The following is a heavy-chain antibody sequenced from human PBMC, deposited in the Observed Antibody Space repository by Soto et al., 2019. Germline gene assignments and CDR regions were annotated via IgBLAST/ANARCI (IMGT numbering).Heavy chain of an antibody. CDR3: ARTGWVGDQLLRKAYYYYYGMDV. CDR2: IIPIFGTA. J-gene: IGHJ6*02. D-gene: IGHD2-2*01. CDR1: GGTFSSYA. V-gene: IGHV1-69*13. Sequence: SVNVSCKASGGTFSSYAISWVRQAPGQGLEWMGGIIPIFGTANYAQKFRGRVTITADESTSTAYMELSSLRSEDTAVYYCARTGWVGDQLLRKAYYYYYGMDVWGQGTTVTVSS.